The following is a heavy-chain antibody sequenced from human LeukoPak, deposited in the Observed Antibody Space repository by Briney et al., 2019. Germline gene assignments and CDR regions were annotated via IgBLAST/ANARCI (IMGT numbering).Heavy chain of an antibody. CDR3: ARDRGGSGWYNLDY. CDR2: ISSSSSYI. CDR1: GFTFSSYS. D-gene: IGHD6-19*01. J-gene: IGHJ4*02. V-gene: IGHV3-21*01. Sequence: GGSPRLSCAASGFTFSSYSMNWVRQAPGKGLEWVSSISSSSSYIYYADPVKGRFTISRDNAKNSLYLQMNSLRAEDTAVYYCARDRGGSGWYNLDYWGQGTLVTVSS.